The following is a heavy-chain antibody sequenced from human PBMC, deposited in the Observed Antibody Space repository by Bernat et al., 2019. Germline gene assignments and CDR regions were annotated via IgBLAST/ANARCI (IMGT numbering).Heavy chain of an antibody. D-gene: IGHD3-16*01. CDR3: ARGLLAQGSHYGY. J-gene: IGHJ4*02. CDR1: GYTFTSYY. Sequence: QVQLVQSGAEVTKPGASVKVSCKASGYTFTSYYMHWVRQAPGQGLEWMGIINPSGGSTSYAKKSQGRVTMTRDTTTSTDYMELRSQKSENTAVYYCARGLLAQGSHYGYWGQGTLVTVSS. CDR2: INPSGGST. V-gene: IGHV1-46*01.